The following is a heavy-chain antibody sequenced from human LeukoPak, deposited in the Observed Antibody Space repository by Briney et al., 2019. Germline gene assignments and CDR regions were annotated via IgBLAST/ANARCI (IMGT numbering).Heavy chain of an antibody. CDR3: ARAGRVHDYSLFDY. D-gene: IGHD4-11*01. CDR2: INHSGST. J-gene: IGHJ4*02. V-gene: IGHV4-34*01. CDR1: GGSFSGYY. Sequence: PSETLSLTCAVYGGSFSGYYWSWIRQPPGKGLEWIGEINHSGSTNYNPSLKSRVTISVDTSKNQFSLKLSSVTAADTAVYYCARAGRVHDYSLFDYWGQGTLVTVSS.